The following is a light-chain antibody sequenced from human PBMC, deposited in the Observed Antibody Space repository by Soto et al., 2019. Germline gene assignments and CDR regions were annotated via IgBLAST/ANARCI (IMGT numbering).Light chain of an antibody. J-gene: IGLJ1*01. V-gene: IGLV2-14*01. CDR1: SSDVGSYNY. CDR2: EVT. CDR3: SSYRRSSTYV. Sequence: QSVLTQPASVSGSPGQSITISCTGTSSDVGSYNYVSWLQQHPGQAPKLIIYEVTNRASGVPDRFSASKSGNTASLTISGLQAGDEADYYCSSYRRSSTYVFGTGTKVTVL.